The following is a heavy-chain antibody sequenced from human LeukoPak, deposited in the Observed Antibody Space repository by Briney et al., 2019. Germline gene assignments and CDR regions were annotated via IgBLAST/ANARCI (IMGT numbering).Heavy chain of an antibody. CDR1: GFTFSSYG. V-gene: IGHV3-30*18. CDR3: AKDRSGYDYGGNFDY. CDR2: ISYDGSNK. Sequence: PGGPLRLSCAASGFTFSSYGMHWVRQAPGKGLEWVAVISYDGSNKYYADSVKGRFTISRDNSKNTLYLQMNSLRAEDTAVYYCAKDRSGYDYGGNFDYWGQGTLVTVSS. J-gene: IGHJ4*02. D-gene: IGHD5-12*01.